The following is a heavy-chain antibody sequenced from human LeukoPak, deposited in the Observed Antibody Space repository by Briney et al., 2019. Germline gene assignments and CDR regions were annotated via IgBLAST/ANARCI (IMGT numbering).Heavy chain of an antibody. CDR2: ISGSGGST. V-gene: IGHV3-23*01. CDR3: AKADSSGYSYYFDY. Sequence: GGSLRLSCAASGFTFSSYWMSWVRQAPGKGLEWVSAISGSGGSTYYADSVKGRFTISRDNSKNTLYLQMNSLRAEDTAVYYCAKADSSGYSYYFDYWGQGTLVTVSS. D-gene: IGHD3-22*01. J-gene: IGHJ4*02. CDR1: GFTFSSYW.